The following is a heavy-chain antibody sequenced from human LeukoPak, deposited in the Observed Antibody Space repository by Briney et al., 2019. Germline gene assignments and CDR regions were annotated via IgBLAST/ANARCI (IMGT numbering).Heavy chain of an antibody. V-gene: IGHV4-34*01. CDR1: GGSFSGYY. D-gene: IGHD4-23*01. CDR3: ARSGLYGGNPSRVDY. Sequence: SETLSLTCAVYGGSFSGYYWIWMRQPPGKGLEWIGEINHSGSTNYNPSLKSRVTISVDTSKNQFSLKLSSVTAADTAVYYCARSGLYGGNPSRVDYWGQGTLVTVCS. J-gene: IGHJ4*02. CDR2: INHSGST.